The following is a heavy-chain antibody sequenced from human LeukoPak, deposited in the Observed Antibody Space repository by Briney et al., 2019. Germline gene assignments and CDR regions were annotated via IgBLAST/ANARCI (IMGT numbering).Heavy chain of an antibody. CDR3: ARHFSADSTNSVPEAYHLDH. D-gene: IGHD4-11*01. V-gene: IGHV5-51*01. J-gene: IGHJ4*02. Sequence: GESLKTSCKGSGYSFTHYWIGWVRQMPGKSLEWMAIIYPADSDTRYSPAFQGHVAISADKSISTAYLQWRRLEVSDTAMYFCARHFSADSTNSVPEAYHLDHWGQGTLVTVSS. CDR1: GYSFTHYW. CDR2: IYPADSDT.